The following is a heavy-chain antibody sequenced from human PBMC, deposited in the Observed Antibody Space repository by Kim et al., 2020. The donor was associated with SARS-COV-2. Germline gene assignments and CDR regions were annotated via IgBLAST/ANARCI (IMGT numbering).Heavy chain of an antibody. CDR3: ARDKRMGPLYYYYGMDV. CDR2: IYYSGST. D-gene: IGHD2-8*01. CDR1: GGSISSGGYY. V-gene: IGHV4-31*03. J-gene: IGHJ6*02. Sequence: SETLSLTCTVSGGSISSGGYYWSWIRQHPGKGLEWIGYIYYSGSTYYNPSLKSRVTISVDTSKNQFSLKLSSVTAADTAVYYCARDKRMGPLYYYYGMDVWGQGTTVTVSS.